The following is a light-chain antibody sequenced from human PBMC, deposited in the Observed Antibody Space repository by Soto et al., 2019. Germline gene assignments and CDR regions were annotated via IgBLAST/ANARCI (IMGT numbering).Light chain of an antibody. V-gene: IGKV3-15*01. CDR2: GAS. Sequence: EIVLTQSPGTVSLAPGERATLSCRASQSVSTYLAWYQHKPGQAPRLLIYGASTRATGIPARFSGSGSGTEFTLTISSLQSEDFAVYYRQQYNNWPPRTFGQGTKV. J-gene: IGKJ1*01. CDR1: QSVSTY. CDR3: QQYNNWPPRT.